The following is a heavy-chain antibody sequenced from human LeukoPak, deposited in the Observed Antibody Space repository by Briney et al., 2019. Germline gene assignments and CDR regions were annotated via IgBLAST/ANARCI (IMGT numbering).Heavy chain of an antibody. CDR3: ARVVAAAGNNWFDP. V-gene: IGHV4-30-4*07. CDR2: IHDSGST. CDR1: GDSISSGGYS. D-gene: IGHD6-13*01. Sequence: SETLSLTCAVSGDSISSGGYSWSWIRQTPGKGLEWIAYIHDSGSTYNNPSLKTRLSISIDTSKNQFSLKLNSVTAADTAVYYCARVVAAAGNNWFDPWGQGTLVTVSS. J-gene: IGHJ5*02.